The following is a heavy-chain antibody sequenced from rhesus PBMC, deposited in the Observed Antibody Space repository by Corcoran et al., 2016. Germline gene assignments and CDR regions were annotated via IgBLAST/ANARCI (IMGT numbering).Heavy chain of an antibody. J-gene: IGHJ4*01. CDR2: ITPYNGNK. Sequence: QVQLVQSGAEIKQPGASVKLSCKASGYTFPSYYMHWVRHAPGKGLEWIGLITPYNGNKGYAKNFQGRVTITTDKSTSTGYMELSSLRSEDTAVYYCARSTVPTTFSVYWGQGVLVTVSS. V-gene: IGHV1-180*01. CDR1: GYTFPSYY. CDR3: ARSTVPTTFSVY. D-gene: IGHD4-29*01.